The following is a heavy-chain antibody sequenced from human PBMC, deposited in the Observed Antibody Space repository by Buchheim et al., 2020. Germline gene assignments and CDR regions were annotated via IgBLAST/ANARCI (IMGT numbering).Heavy chain of an antibody. CDR3: SREVTYCVSASCYDQRLDF. D-gene: IGHD2-2*01. CDR2: IRSTPYGGTT. Sequence: EVRLVESGGGVVQPGRSLRLSCATSGFNFGDYAMSWFRQAPGKGLEWVGFIRSTPYGGTTEYAASVKGRFSISRDDSESIVYLQLHSLKSEDTAVYFCSREVTYCVSASCYDQRLDFWGQGTL. V-gene: IGHV3-49*03. CDR1: GFNFGDYA. J-gene: IGHJ4*02.